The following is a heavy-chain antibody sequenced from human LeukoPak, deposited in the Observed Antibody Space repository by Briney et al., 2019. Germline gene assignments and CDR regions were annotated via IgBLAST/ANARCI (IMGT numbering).Heavy chain of an antibody. CDR3: ARGLPGYSNTWDDH. V-gene: IGHV3-74*01. Sequence: GGSLRLSCAASGFTFSRYWMHWVRQAPGKGLVWVSRTNSDGSLPSYADSEKGRFTISRDNAKNTLYLQMNSLGVEDTAIYYCARGLPGYSNTWDDHWGQGTLVTVSS. CDR2: TNSDGSLP. J-gene: IGHJ5*02. CDR1: GFTFSRYW. D-gene: IGHD6-13*01.